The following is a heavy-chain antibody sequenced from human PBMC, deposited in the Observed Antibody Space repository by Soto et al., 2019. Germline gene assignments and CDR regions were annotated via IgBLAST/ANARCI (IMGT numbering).Heavy chain of an antibody. CDR3: ARVRSVVVPAAKYYYYYYGMDV. V-gene: IGHV4-4*02. D-gene: IGHD2-2*01. Sequence: SETLSLTCAVSGGSISSSNWWSWVRQPPGKGLEWIGEIYHSGSTNYNPSLKSRVTISVDKSKNQFSLKLSSVTAADTAVYYCARVRSVVVPAAKYYYYYYGMDVWGQGTTVTVSS. CDR2: IYHSGST. J-gene: IGHJ6*02. CDR1: GGSISSSNW.